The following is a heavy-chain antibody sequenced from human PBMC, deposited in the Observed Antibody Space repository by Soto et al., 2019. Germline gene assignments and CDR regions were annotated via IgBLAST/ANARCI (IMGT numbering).Heavy chain of an antibody. D-gene: IGHD4-17*01. CDR1: GYTFTIYW. V-gene: IGHV5-51*01. CDR3: ARPANTVADHFDL. CDR2: IYPSDSDT. J-gene: IGHJ4*02. Sequence: WESLKISCQVSGYTFTIYWLGWVRQMPGKGLEWMGIIYPSDSDTRYSPSFQGQVTISADQSINTAYLQWDSLKASDTAIYYCARPANTVADHFDLWGQGTPVTVSS.